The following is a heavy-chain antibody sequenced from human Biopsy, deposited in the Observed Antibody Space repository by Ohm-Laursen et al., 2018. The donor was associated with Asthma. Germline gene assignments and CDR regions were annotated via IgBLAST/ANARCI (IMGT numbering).Heavy chain of an antibody. CDR1: GYNFISFA. V-gene: IGHV1-3*04. CDR2: VNTGNGDT. J-gene: IGHJ3*01. Sequence: ASVKVSCKPSGYNFISFAIHWVRQAPGQRLEWMGWVNTGNGDTKYSQKFQGRVTITRDTSASTAYMQLRSLRSEDTATYYCARTYYDFLTGQVKDVFGVWGQGTMVTVSS. D-gene: IGHD3-9*01. CDR3: ARTYYDFLTGQVKDVFGV.